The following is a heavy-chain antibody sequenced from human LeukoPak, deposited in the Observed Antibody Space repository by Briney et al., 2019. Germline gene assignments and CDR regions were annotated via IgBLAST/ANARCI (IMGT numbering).Heavy chain of an antibody. J-gene: IGHJ4*02. CDR1: GFTFSSYW. V-gene: IGHV3-74*01. CDR2: INSDETIS. D-gene: IGHD6-19*01. Sequence: GGSLRLSCAASGFTFSSYWMHWVRQVPNQGLMWVSRINSDETISEYVDSVNGRFTISRDNAKNTLYLQMNSLRVEDTAMYYCARVGGGDGSGWSTTDYWGQGTLVTISS. CDR3: ARVGGGDGSGWSTTDY.